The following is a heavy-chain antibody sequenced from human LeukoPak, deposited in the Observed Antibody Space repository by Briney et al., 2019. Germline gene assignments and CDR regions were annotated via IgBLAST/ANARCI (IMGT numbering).Heavy chain of an antibody. V-gene: IGHV4-34*01. CDR2: INHSGST. Sequence: SETLSLTCAVYGGSFSGYYWSWIRQPPGKGLEWIGEINHSGSTNYNPSLKSRVTISVDTSKNHFSLKLSSVTAADTAVYYCTRGFEGFCSGGSCYDSWGQGTLVTVSS. J-gene: IGHJ5*01. D-gene: IGHD2-15*01. CDR1: GGSFSGYY. CDR3: TRGFEGFCSGGSCYDS.